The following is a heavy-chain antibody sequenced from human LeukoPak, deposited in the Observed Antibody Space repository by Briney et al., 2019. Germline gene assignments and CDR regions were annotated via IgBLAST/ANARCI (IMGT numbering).Heavy chain of an antibody. CDR3: AIRGRKGSGSYYPFDC. CDR1: GFTFTGYY. D-gene: IGHD3-10*01. Sequence: GASVKVSCKASGFTFTGYYMHWVRQAPGQGLEWMGWINPNSGGTNYAQKFQGRVTMTRDTSISTAYMELSRLRSDDTAVYYCAIRGRKGSGSYYPFDCWGQGTLVTVSS. CDR2: INPNSGGT. V-gene: IGHV1-2*02. J-gene: IGHJ4*02.